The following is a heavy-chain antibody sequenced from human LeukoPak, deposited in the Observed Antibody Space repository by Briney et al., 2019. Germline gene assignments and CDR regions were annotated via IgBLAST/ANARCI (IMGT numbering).Heavy chain of an antibody. J-gene: IGHJ5*02. Sequence: KTSETLSLTCTVSGGSISSSSYYWGWIRQPPGKGLEWIGSIYYSGSTYYNPSLKSRVTISVDTSKNQLSLKLSSVTAADTAVYYCAGAPLGYCSSTSCYPNWFDPWGQGTLVTVSS. D-gene: IGHD2-2*01. CDR3: AGAPLGYCSSTSCYPNWFDP. V-gene: IGHV4-39*01. CDR2: IYYSGST. CDR1: GGSISSSSYY.